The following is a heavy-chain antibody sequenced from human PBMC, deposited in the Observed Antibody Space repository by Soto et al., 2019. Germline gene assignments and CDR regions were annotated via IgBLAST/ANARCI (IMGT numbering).Heavy chain of an antibody. CDR1: GGTFSTNS. J-gene: IGHJ4*02. Sequence: QVQLVQSGAAVKKPGSSVKVSCKASGGTFSTNSISWVRQAPGLGLEWMGGITPLFGTTTYEQKFQGRATFTADESTTTAYMELSSLRSEDTAVYYCATETGTTAFDSWGQGTLVTVSS. CDR3: ATETGTTAFDS. D-gene: IGHD1-1*01. V-gene: IGHV1-69*01. CDR2: ITPLFGTT.